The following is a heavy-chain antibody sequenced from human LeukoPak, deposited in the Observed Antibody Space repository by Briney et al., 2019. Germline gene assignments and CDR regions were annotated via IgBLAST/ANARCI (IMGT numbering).Heavy chain of an antibody. CDR3: AKHGEDSSGYYADFFDH. J-gene: IGHJ4*02. V-gene: IGHV4-39*01. D-gene: IGHD3-22*01. CDR2: VFYNGNT. CDR1: GGSINTKTHY. Sequence: SETLSLTCTVSGGSINTKTHYWACIRQTPGKGLEWIGSVFYNGNTYYNPSLKSRVAISVDTSKNQFSLWLTAVTAADTAVYYCAKHGEDSSGYYADFFDHCGQGTLITVSS.